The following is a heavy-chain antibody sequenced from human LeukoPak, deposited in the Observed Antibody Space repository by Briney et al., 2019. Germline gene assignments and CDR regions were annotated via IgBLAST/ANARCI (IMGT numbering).Heavy chain of an antibody. Sequence: PGGSLRLSCAASGFTFSNYVMSWVRQAPGKGLEWVSAISGSGGSTYYADSVKGRFTISRDNAKNSLYLQMNSLRAEDTAVYYCARDGSSDVWGQGTTVTVSS. CDR2: ISGSGGST. J-gene: IGHJ6*02. CDR3: ARDGSSDV. V-gene: IGHV3-23*01. CDR1: GFTFSNYV. D-gene: IGHD2-2*01.